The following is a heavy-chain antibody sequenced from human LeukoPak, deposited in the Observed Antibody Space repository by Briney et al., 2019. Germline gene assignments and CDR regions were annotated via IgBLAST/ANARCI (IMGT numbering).Heavy chain of an antibody. Sequence: PSETLSLTCTVSGYSISSGYYWGWIRQPPGRGLEWIANINHSGSTYYNPSLKSRVTISVDTSKNQFSLKLSSVTAADTAVYYCARDGGRDYQVYWGQGTLVTVSS. J-gene: IGHJ4*02. CDR1: GYSISSGYY. CDR2: INHSGST. V-gene: IGHV4-38-2*02. CDR3: ARDGGRDYQVY. D-gene: IGHD3-16*01.